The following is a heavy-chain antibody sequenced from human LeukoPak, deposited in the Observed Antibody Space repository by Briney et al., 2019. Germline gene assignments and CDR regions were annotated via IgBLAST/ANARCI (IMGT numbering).Heavy chain of an antibody. CDR1: GFTFSTYA. CDR3: AGESATSGWLFDY. Sequence: GGSLRLSCAASGFTFSTYAMHWVRQAPGKGLEYVSAISNHVGSTYYANSVKGRFIISRDNSKNTLYLQMGSLRAEDMAVYYCAGESATSGWLFDYWGQGTLVTVSS. CDR2: ISNHVGST. J-gene: IGHJ4*02. D-gene: IGHD6-19*01. V-gene: IGHV3-64*01.